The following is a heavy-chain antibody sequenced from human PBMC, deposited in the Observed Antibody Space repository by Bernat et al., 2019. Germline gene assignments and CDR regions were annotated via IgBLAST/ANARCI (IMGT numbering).Heavy chain of an antibody. D-gene: IGHD2-2*01. CDR1: GFTFSSYG. CDR3: VKAPPEVGGRVGPAASFWRDGMDV. CDR2: ISYDGSNK. J-gene: IGHJ6*02. Sequence: VQLLESGGGLVQPGGSLRLSCAASGFTFSSYGMHWVRQAPGKGLEWVAVISYDGSNKYYADSVKGRFTISRDNSKNTLYLQMNSLRAEDTAVYYCVKAPPEVGGRVGPAASFWRDGMDVWGQGTTVTVSS. V-gene: IGHV3-30*18.